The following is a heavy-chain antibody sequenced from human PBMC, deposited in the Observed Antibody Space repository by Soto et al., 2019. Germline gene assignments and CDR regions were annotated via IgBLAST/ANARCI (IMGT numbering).Heavy chain of an antibody. Sequence: QVQLQESGPGLVKPSETLSLTCTVSGGSVSSGSYYWSWIRQPPGKGLEWIGYIYYSGSTNYNPSPQDRVTISVDPSKNQFSLKLSSGTAADTAVYYCAGDAGGPFGYWGPGTLVTVSS. J-gene: IGHJ4*02. CDR2: IYYSGST. CDR1: GGSVSSGSYY. D-gene: IGHD3-16*01. V-gene: IGHV4-61*01. CDR3: AGDAGGPFGY.